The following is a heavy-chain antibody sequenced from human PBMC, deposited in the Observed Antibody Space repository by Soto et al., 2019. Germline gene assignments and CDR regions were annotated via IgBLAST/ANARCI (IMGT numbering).Heavy chain of an antibody. J-gene: IGHJ4*02. CDR3: ARGPSYSDSYFDY. Sequence: GGSLRLSCADSGFTFSNYAMHWVRQPPGKGLQWLAVISYDGNNKYYADSVEGRFTISRDNSKNTVYLQMNSLRLEDTAVYYCARGPSYSDSYFDYWGQGTLVTVSS. CDR2: ISYDGNNK. CDR1: GFTFSNYA. V-gene: IGHV3-30*03. D-gene: IGHD4-17*01.